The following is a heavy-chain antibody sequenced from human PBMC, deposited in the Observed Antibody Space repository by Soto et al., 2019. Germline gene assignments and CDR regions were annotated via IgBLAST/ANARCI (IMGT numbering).Heavy chain of an antibody. V-gene: IGHV1-3*01. CDR3: AKDQGSSSWYSSWFDP. CDR1: GYTLGNHA. D-gene: IGHD6-13*01. Sequence: ASVKVSCKASGYTLGNHAVHWVRQAPGRRLEWVGCINAGNGNTKYSQKFQGRVTITRDTAASTTYMELSSLRSEDTALYYCAKDQGSSSWYSSWFDPWNQGTLVTVAS. CDR2: INAGNGNT. J-gene: IGHJ5*02.